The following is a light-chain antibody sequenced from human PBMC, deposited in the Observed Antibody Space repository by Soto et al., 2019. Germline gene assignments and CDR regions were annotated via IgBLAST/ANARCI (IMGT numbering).Light chain of an antibody. V-gene: IGKV1-5*03. Sequence: IQMTQSPSTLSSSVGDRVTITCRASQSISSWLAWYQQKPGKAPKLLIYKASSVESGVPSRFSGSGSGTEFTRTIISLQPDEFSTYYCQQYNSYPWTFGQGTKVELK. CDR1: QSISSW. CDR2: KAS. J-gene: IGKJ1*01. CDR3: QQYNSYPWT.